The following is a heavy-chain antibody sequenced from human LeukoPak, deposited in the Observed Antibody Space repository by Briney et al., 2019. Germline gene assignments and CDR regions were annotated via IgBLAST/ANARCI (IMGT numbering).Heavy chain of an antibody. CDR2: IIPIFGTA. CDR3: ARETGATKAADY. CDR1: GGTFSSYA. D-gene: IGHD1-26*01. Sequence: GASVEVSCKASGGTFSSYAISWVRQAPGQGLEWMGGIIPIFGTANYAQKFQGRVTITADESTSTAYMELSSLRSEDTAVYYCARETGATKAADYWGQGTLVTVSS. V-gene: IGHV1-69*13. J-gene: IGHJ4*02.